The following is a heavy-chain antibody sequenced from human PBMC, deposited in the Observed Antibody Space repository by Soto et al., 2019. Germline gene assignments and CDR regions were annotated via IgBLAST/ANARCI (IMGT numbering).Heavy chain of an antibody. CDR1: GFTFSSYA. J-gene: IGHJ1*01. V-gene: IGHV3-23*01. Sequence: EVQLLESGGGLVQPEGSLRLSCEASGFTFSSYAMSWVRQAPGKGLEWVSGISGGGSTTYYADSVKGRFTISRDNSKNTLYLQLNGLRAEDTAVYYCARDQAAGGTISRYFQDWGQGTLVTVSS. CDR3: ARDQAAGGTISRYFQD. CDR2: ISGGGSTT. D-gene: IGHD6-13*01.